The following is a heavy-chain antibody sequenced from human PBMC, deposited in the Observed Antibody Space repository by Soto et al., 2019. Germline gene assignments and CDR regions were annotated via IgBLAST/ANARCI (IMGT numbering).Heavy chain of an antibody. Sequence: QVQLQESGPGLVKPSETLSLTCTVSGGSISDHYWSWIRQPPGMGLERIGYVYYSGSTNYNPSLKSRVTMSADTSNNQFSLKLSSVTDADTAVYYCARDLGGSQRYFDLWGRGTLVTVSS. CDR1: GGSISDHY. D-gene: IGHD2-15*01. J-gene: IGHJ2*01. CDR3: ARDLGGSQRYFDL. CDR2: VYYSGST. V-gene: IGHV4-59*11.